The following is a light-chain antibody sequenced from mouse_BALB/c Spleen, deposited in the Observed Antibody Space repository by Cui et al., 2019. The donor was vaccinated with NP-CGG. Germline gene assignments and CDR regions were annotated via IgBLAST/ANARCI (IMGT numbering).Light chain of an antibody. CDR1: TEAVTTSNY. CDR3: ALWYSNHWV. J-gene: IGLJ1*01. Sequence: QAVVTQESALITLTVETVTLTRRSSTEAVTTSNYANWVQEKPDHLFTGLIGGTNNRAPGVPARFSGSLIGDKAALTISGAQTEDEAIYFYALWYSNHWVFGGGTKLTVL. V-gene: IGLV1*01. CDR2: GTN.